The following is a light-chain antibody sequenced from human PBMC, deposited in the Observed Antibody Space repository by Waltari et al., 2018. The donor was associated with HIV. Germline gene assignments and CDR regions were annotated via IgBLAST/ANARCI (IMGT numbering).Light chain of an antibody. V-gene: IGLV3-25*03. Sequence: SYELTQPPSVSVSPGQTARITCFGDALPKQFGFWYQQKPGQAPGVVMYKENKRPSGFPYRFSGSSSGKTVSLTISGIQAEDEADYYCQSTDRSSSYRVFGGGTKLTVL. CDR3: QSTDRSSSYRV. CDR2: KEN. CDR1: ALPKQF. J-gene: IGLJ3*02.